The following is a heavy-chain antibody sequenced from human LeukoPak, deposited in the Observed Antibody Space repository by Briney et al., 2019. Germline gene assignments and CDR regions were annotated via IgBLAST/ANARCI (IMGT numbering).Heavy chain of an antibody. CDR1: GYTFTGYY. CDR3: ASAWGATVTTSSPSDAFDI. V-gene: IGHV1-2*02. J-gene: IGHJ3*02. Sequence: ASVKVSCKASGYTFTGYYMHWVRQAPGQGLEWMGWINPNSGGTNYAQKFQGRVTMTRDTSISTAYMELSRLRSDDTAVYYCASAWGATVTTSSPSDAFDIWGQGTMVTVSS. D-gene: IGHD4-17*01. CDR2: INPNSGGT.